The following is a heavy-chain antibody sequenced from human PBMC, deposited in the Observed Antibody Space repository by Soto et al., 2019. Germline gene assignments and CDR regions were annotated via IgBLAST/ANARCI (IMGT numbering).Heavy chain of an antibody. CDR2: IYPGDSDT. V-gene: IGHV5-51*01. D-gene: IGHD2-2*01. CDR3: ARHSSRWAIYPSYYNSMDV. J-gene: IGHJ6*03. Sequence: GESLKISCKGSGYTFSNYWIGWVRQMPEKGLEWMGIIYPGDSDTKYSPSFQGQVTISADKSINTVYLQWSSLKASDTAMYYCARHSSRWAIYPSYYNSMDVWGQGTTVTVSS. CDR1: GYTFSNYW.